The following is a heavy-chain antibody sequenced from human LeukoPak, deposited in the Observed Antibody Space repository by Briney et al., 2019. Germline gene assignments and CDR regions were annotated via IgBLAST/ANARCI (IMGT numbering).Heavy chain of an antibody. D-gene: IGHD4-17*01. Sequence: ASVKVSCKVSGYTLTELSMHWVRQAPGKGPEWMGGFDPEDGETIYAQKFQGRVTMTEDTSTDTAYMELSSLRSEDTAVYYCARETLRFTRFDPWGQGTLVTVSS. CDR3: ARETLRFTRFDP. CDR1: GYTLTELS. V-gene: IGHV1-24*01. J-gene: IGHJ5*02. CDR2: FDPEDGET.